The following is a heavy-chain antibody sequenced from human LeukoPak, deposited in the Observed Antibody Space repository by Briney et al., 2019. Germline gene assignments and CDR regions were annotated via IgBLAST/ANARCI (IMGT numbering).Heavy chain of an antibody. V-gene: IGHV4-38-2*01. CDR3: ARHSQWGVIPWAFDV. CDR2: IFHSGST. Sequence: SETLSLTCAVSGYSIRSDYYWGWIRQPPGKGLEWIGTIFHSGSTYHNPSLRSRVTISVDTSKNQFSLKLTSVTAADTAVYHCARHSQWGVIPWAFDVWGQGTMVTVSS. D-gene: IGHD3-16*02. J-gene: IGHJ3*01. CDR1: GYSIRSDYY.